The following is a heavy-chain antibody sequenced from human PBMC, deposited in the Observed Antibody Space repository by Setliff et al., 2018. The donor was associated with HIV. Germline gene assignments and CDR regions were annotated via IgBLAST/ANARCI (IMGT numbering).Heavy chain of an antibody. Sequence: SETLSLTCSVSGVSITTDGYFWSWIRHYPGKGLEWIGYMYHTGNTYSNPSLASRLVMSLDPSKNQFSLKLNSMTAADTAMFYCAGGRYFRDISDSRFDFWGQGMLVT. D-gene: IGHD2-21*02. CDR3: AGGRYFRDISDSRFDF. CDR2: MYHTGNT. CDR1: GVSITTDGYF. V-gene: IGHV4-31*03. J-gene: IGHJ4*02.